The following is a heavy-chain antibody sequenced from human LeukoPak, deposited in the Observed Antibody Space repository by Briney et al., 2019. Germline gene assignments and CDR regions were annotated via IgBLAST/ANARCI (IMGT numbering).Heavy chain of an antibody. CDR3: ARVCSSTSCYFKTRNWFDP. D-gene: IGHD2-2*01. CDR2: IKQDGSEK. J-gene: IGHJ5*02. Sequence: PGGSLRLSCAASGFTFSSYWMGWVRQAPGKGLEWVANIKQDGSEKYYVDSVKGRFTISRDNAKNSLYLQMNSLRAEDTAVYYCARVCSSTSCYFKTRNWFDPWGRGTLVTVSS. CDR1: GFTFSSYW. V-gene: IGHV3-7*01.